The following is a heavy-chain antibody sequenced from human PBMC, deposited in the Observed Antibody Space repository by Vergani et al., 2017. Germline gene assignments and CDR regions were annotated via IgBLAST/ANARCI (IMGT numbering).Heavy chain of an antibody. D-gene: IGHD1-26*01. Sequence: QVQLQESGPGLVKPSETLSLICTVSGGSISSYYWSWIRQPPGKGLEWIGYIYYSGSTNYNPSLKSRVTISVDTSKNQFSLKLSSVTAADTAVYYCARDRGIVGATTGGMDVWGQGTTVTVSS. CDR2: IYYSGST. J-gene: IGHJ6*02. CDR1: GGSISSYY. V-gene: IGHV4-59*01. CDR3: ARDRGIVGATTGGMDV.